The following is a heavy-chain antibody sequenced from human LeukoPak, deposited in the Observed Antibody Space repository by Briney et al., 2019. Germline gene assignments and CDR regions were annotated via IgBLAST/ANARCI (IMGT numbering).Heavy chain of an antibody. CDR3: ARHRYYYDSSGYHYFDY. D-gene: IGHD3-22*01. V-gene: IGHV4-30-2*01. CDR1: GGSISSGGYY. CDR2: IYHSGST. J-gene: IGHJ4*02. Sequence: PSQTLSLTCTVSGGSISSGGYYWSWIRQPPGKGLEWIGYIYHSGSTYYNPSLKSRVTISVDRSKNQFSLKLSSVTAADTAVYYCARHRYYYDSSGYHYFDYWGQGTLVTVSS.